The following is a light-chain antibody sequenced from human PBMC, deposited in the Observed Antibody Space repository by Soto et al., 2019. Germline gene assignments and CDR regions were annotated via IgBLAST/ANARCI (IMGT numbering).Light chain of an antibody. J-gene: IGLJ1*01. CDR2: DNN. CDR3: AVWDDSQNGFFA. Sequence: QSVLTQPPSASGTPGQRVTISCSGSSSNIGSNAVSWYQQLPGKAPKLLIYDNNQRPSGVPDRFSASKSGTSASLAISGLQSEDEADYYCAVWDDSQNGFFAFGTGTKLTVL. V-gene: IGLV1-44*01. CDR1: SSNIGSNA.